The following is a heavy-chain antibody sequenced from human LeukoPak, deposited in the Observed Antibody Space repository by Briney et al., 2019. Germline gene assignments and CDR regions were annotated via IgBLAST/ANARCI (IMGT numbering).Heavy chain of an antibody. V-gene: IGHV4-30-4*01. CDR1: GGSISSGPYY. CDR2: IYYSGST. D-gene: IGHD3-22*01. J-gene: IGHJ4*02. Sequence: SETLSLTCTVSGGSISSGPYYWSWIRQPPGKGLEWIGYIYYSGSTYYNPSLKSRVTISADTSKNHFSLNLSSVTAADTAVYYCARVPDIGGYYLSFGYWGQGTLVTVSS. CDR3: ARVPDIGGYYLSFGY.